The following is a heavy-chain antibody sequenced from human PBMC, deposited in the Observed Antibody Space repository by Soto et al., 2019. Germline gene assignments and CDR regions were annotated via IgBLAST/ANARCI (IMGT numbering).Heavy chain of an antibody. CDR1: GFTFDDYA. J-gene: IGHJ3*02. CDR3: AKDIKGYYYDSSGPHLAFDI. D-gene: IGHD3-22*01. V-gene: IGHV3-9*01. CDR2: ISWNSGSI. Sequence: PGGSLRLSCAASGFTFDDYAMHWVRQAPGKGLEWVSGISWNSGSIGYADSVKGRFTISRDNAKNSLYLQMNSLRAEDTALYYCAKDIKGYYYDSSGPHLAFDIWGQGTMVTVSS.